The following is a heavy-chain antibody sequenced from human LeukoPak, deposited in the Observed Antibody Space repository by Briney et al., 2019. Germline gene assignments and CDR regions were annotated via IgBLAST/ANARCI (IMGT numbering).Heavy chain of an antibody. CDR3: ARFRAYYDSSGPFDY. J-gene: IGHJ4*02. D-gene: IGHD3-22*01. CDR1: GGTFSSYA. CDR2: IIPIFGTA. Sequence: SVKVSCKASGGTFSSYAISWVRQAPGQGLEWMGGIIPIFGTANYAQKFQGRVTITADESTSTAYMELSSLRSEDTAVYYCARFRAYYDSSGPFDYWGQGTLVTVSS. V-gene: IGHV1-69*13.